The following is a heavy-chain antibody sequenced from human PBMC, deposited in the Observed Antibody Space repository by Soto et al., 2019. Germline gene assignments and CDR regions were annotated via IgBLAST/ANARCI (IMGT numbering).Heavy chain of an antibody. J-gene: IGHJ4*02. CDR3: ARSLWWEMDPMGGSYFDY. CDR2: ISNSGST. Sequence: SETLSLTCTVSGGSISSFYWSWIRQPPGKALEWIGYISNSGSTNYSPSLKSRLTISVDTSKNQFSLKLSSVTAADTAVYYCARSLWWEMDPMGGSYFDYWGQGTLVTVSS. D-gene: IGHD1-26*01. CDR1: GGSISSFY. V-gene: IGHV4-59*01.